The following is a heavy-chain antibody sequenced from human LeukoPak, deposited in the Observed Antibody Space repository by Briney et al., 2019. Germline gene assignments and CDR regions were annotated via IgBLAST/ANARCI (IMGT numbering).Heavy chain of an antibody. CDR2: IWYDGSNK. CDR1: GFTFSSYG. Sequence: GGSLRLSCAASGFTFSSYGMHWVRQAPGKGLEWVAVIWYDGSNKYYADSVKGRFTISIDNSKNTLYLQMNSLRAEDTAVYYCARGYGVRGVIITPGYWGQGTLVTVSS. CDR3: ARGYGVRGVIITPGY. V-gene: IGHV3-33*01. D-gene: IGHD3-10*01. J-gene: IGHJ4*02.